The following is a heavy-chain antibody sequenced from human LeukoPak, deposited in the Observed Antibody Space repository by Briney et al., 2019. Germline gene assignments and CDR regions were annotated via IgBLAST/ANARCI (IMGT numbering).Heavy chain of an antibody. CDR1: GGSISSSSYY. V-gene: IGHV4-39*01. Sequence: SETLSLTCTVSGGSISSSSYYWGWIRQPPGKGLEWIGSIYYSGSTYYNPSLKSRVTISVDTSKNQFSLKLSSVTAADTAVYYCACLPAANYYGMDVWGQGTTVTVSS. CDR3: ACLPAANYYGMDV. CDR2: IYYSGST. J-gene: IGHJ6*02. D-gene: IGHD2-2*01.